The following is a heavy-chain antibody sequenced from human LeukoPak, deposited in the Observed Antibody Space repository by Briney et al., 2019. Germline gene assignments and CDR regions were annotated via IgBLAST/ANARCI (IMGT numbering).Heavy chain of an antibody. CDR2: ISYDGSNK. D-gene: IGHD5-24*01. CDR1: EFTFSSYT. V-gene: IGHV3-30*04. J-gene: IGHJ4*02. Sequence: GRSLRLSCAASEFTFSSYTMYWVRQAPGKGLEWVEVISYDGSNKNYADSVRGRFTISRDNSKNTLYLQMNSLRAEDTAVYYCAKERGWLQLFDYWGQGTLVTVPS. CDR3: AKERGWLQLFDY.